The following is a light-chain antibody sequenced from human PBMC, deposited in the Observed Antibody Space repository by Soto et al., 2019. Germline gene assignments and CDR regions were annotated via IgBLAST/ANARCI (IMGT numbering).Light chain of an antibody. J-gene: IGKJ4*01. CDR3: QQCYSSPLT. Sequence: QSRVTLSLSPGGRVTXXCRASQTISNYLNWYQQQPGKAPKLLIYAASSLQSGVPSRFSGSGSGTDFTLTISSLQPEDFATYYCQQCYSSPLTFGGGTKVDI. V-gene: IGKV1-39*01. CDR2: AAS. CDR1: QTISNY.